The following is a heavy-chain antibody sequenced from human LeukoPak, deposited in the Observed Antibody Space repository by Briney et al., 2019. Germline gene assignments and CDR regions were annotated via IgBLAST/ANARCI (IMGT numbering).Heavy chain of an antibody. CDR1: GYTFTSYD. J-gene: IGHJ4*02. CDR2: MNPNSGNT. CDR3: ARRGSSSLDY. V-gene: IGHV1-8*03. D-gene: IGHD6-6*01. Sequence: ASVNVSCKASGYTFTSYDINWVRQATGQELEWMGWMNPNSGNTGYAQKFQGRVTITRNTSISTAYMELSSLRSEDTAVYYCARRGSSSLDYWGQGTLVTVSS.